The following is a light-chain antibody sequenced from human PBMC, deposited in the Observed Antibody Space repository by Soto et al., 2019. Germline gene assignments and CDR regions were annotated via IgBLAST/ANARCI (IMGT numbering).Light chain of an antibody. V-gene: IGKV3-15*01. CDR3: LQYNTWPRT. Sequence: EIVMTQSPATLSMSPWERATLACRASQNIKDYLAGLQQKPGQAPSLLIYGASTRATAIPARFSCSGSGTEFTLSISSLQYKDFAVYYCLQYNTWPRTLGQGTKVE. CDR2: GAS. CDR1: QNIKDY. J-gene: IGKJ1*01.